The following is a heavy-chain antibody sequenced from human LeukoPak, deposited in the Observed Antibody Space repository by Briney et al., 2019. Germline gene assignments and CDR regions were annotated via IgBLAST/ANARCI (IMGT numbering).Heavy chain of an antibody. CDR1: GGTFSSYA. J-gene: IGHJ3*02. CDR2: IIPIFGTA. V-gene: IGHV1-69*13. D-gene: IGHD2/OR15-2a*01. Sequence: ASVKVSCKASGGTFSSYAISWVRQAPGQGLEWMGGIIPIFGTANYAQKFQGRVTITADESTSTAYMELSSLRSEDTAVYYCARDRISDTPHTLTYAFDIWGQGTMVTVSS. CDR3: ARDRISDTPHTLTYAFDI.